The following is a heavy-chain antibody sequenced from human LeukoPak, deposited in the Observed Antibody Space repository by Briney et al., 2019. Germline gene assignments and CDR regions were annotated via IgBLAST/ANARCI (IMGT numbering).Heavy chain of an antibody. CDR3: ASGESLSGYYRHDAFDI. CDR2: IYYSGTT. CDR1: SGSISSYY. Sequence: SETLSLTCTVSSGSISSYYWSWIRQPPGKELEWIGYIYYSGTTNYNPSLNSRVTISLDASKKQLSLTLNSVTAADTAVYYCASGESLSGYYRHDAFDIWGQGTMVTASS. J-gene: IGHJ3*02. D-gene: IGHD3-22*01. V-gene: IGHV4-59*01.